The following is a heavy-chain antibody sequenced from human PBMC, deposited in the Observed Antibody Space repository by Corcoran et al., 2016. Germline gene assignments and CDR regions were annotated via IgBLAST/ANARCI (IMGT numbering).Heavy chain of an antibody. CDR1: GGFISGYY. CDR3: ARGPNWDYISP. J-gene: IGHJ5*02. D-gene: IGHD1-7*01. CDR2: LYSTGNT. Sequence: QVQLQESGPGLVKPSETLSLTCTVSGGFISGYYWSWFRQPPGKGLEWIGYLYSTGNTNYNPSLKSRVTISVDTSKNQFSLNLNSVIAADTAVYYCARGPNWDYISPGGQGTLVTVSS. V-gene: IGHV4-59*01.